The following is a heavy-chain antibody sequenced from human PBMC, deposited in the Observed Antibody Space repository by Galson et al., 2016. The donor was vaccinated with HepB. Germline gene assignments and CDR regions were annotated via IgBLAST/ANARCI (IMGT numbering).Heavy chain of an antibody. J-gene: IGHJ4*02. V-gene: IGHV1-46*01. CDR3: ARVAVAGTGDFDY. Sequence: SVKVSCKASGYIFTSYFIHWVRQAPGQGLEWLGIINPNGGTTSYAQNFQGRVTMTRDTSRSTVYMEMSSLRSDDTAVYYCARVAVAGTGDFDYWGQGTLVTVSS. CDR1: GYIFTSYF. D-gene: IGHD6-19*01. CDR2: INPNGGTT.